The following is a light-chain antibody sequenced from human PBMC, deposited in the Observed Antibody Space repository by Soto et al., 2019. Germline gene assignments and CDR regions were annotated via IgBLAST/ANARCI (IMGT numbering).Light chain of an antibody. CDR3: SSYAGSPSVV. CDR2: EVS. J-gene: IGLJ2*01. CDR1: SNDVGGYNY. V-gene: IGLV2-8*01. Sequence: QSVLTQPPSASGSPGQSVTISCTGTSNDVGGYNYVSWYQQHPGKAPKLMIYEVSKRPSGVPDRFSGSKSGNTASLTVSGLQAEDEADYYCSSYAGSPSVVFGGGTKLTVL.